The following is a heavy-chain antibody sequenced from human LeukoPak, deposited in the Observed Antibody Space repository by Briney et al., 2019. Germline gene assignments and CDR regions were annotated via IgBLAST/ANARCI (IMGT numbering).Heavy chain of an antibody. V-gene: IGHV3-20*04. J-gene: IGHJ3*02. CDR1: GFTFDDYG. Sequence: GGSLRLSCAASGFTFDDYGMSWVRQAPGKGLEWVSGINWNGGSTGYADSVKGRFTISRDNAKNSLYLQMNGLRAEDTALYYCAKSLLGIAFDIWGQGTMVTVSS. CDR3: AKSLLGIAFDI. D-gene: IGHD1-26*01. CDR2: INWNGGST.